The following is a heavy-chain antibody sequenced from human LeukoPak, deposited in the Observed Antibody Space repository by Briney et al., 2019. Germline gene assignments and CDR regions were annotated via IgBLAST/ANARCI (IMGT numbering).Heavy chain of an antibody. V-gene: IGHV1-24*01. D-gene: IGHD1-26*01. J-gene: IGHJ4*02. CDR2: FDFEDGET. CDR1: GYTLTELS. CDR3: ATELPRGLLSY. Sequence: GASVKLSCKFSGYTLTELSMHWVRQAPGKGLEWMGGFDFEDGETTYAQKFQGRVTMTEDTPTDTAYMDLRSLRSEDTAVYYCATELPRGLLSYWGQGTLVTVSS.